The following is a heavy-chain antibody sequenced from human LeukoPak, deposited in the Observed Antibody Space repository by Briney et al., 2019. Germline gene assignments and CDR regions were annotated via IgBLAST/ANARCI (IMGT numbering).Heavy chain of an antibody. J-gene: IGHJ5*02. D-gene: IGHD3-22*01. CDR2: INPKSGDR. CDR3: ARRRRLDT. V-gene: IGHV1-2*02. Sequence: ASVKVSCKASGYTFSDYYMHWVRRAPGQGLEWMGWINPKSGDRNYAQKFQGRVTLTRDTSISTAYLELNRLTSDDTAVYYCARRRRLDTWGQGTLVTVSS. CDR1: GYTFSDYY.